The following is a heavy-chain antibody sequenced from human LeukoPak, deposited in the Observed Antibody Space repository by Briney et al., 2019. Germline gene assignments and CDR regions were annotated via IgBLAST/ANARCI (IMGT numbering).Heavy chain of an antibody. CDR3: ATSPSYPGDAFDI. CDR1: GYTLTELS. Sequence: ASVKVSCKVSGYTLTELSMHWVRQVPGKGLEWMGGFDPEDGETIYAQKFQGRVTMTEDTSTDTAYMELSSLRSEDTAVYYCATSPSYPGDAFDIWGQGTMVTVSS. CDR2: FDPEDGET. V-gene: IGHV1-24*01. J-gene: IGHJ3*02.